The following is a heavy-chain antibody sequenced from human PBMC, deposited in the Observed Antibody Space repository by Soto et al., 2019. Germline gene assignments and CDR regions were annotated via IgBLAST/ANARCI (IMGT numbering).Heavy chain of an antibody. CDR3: ERCRKDGYNYEAFDI. CDR2: INAGNGNT. V-gene: IGHV1-3*01. Sequence: ASVKVSSKASGYTFTIYAMHWVRQAPGQRLEWMGWINAGNGNTKYSQKLQCRVTITRSTSASPAYMELSSLRSEDTGVYYCERCRKDGYNYEAFDIWGQGTMVTVSS. CDR1: GYTFTIYA. D-gene: IGHD5-12*01. J-gene: IGHJ3*02.